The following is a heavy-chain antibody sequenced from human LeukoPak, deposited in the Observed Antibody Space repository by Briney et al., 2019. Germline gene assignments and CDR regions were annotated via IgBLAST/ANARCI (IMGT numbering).Heavy chain of an antibody. J-gene: IGHJ5*01. D-gene: IGHD4-17*01. CDR1: GFTSSSYS. CDR2: ISSISSYI. Sequence: PGGSLRLSCAASGFTSSSYSMNWVRQAPGKGLEWVSSISSISSYIYYADSVKGRFTISRDNAKNSLYLQMNSLRADDTAVYYCARDYYGDYAFDCWGQGTLVTVSS. V-gene: IGHV3-21*01. CDR3: ARDYYGDYAFDC.